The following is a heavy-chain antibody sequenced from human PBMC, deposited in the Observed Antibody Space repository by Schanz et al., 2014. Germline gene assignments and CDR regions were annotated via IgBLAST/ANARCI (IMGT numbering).Heavy chain of an antibody. J-gene: IGHJ4*02. V-gene: IGHV1-46*03. CDR2: INPSGGST. D-gene: IGHD6-13*01. CDR3: ARDGEAAAGCDY. CDR1: GYSFTTYD. Sequence: VQLVQSGAEVKKPGASVRVSCKASGYSFTTYDVNWVRQATGQGLEWMGIINPSGGSTSYAQKFQGRVTMTRDTSTSTVYMELSSLRSEDTAVYYCARDGEAAAGCDYWAREPWSPSPQ.